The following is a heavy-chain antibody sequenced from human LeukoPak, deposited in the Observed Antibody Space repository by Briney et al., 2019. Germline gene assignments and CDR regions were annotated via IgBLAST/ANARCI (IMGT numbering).Heavy chain of an antibody. J-gene: IGHJ4*02. CDR3: ARSDSSSSWFDY. V-gene: IGHV1-8*03. D-gene: IGHD6-6*01. CDR2: MNPNSGNT. CDR1: GYTFTSYD. Sequence: ASVKVSCKASGYTFTSYDINWVRQATGQGLEWMGWMNPNSGNTGYAQKFQGRVTITRNTSISTAYMELSSLRSEDTAVYYCARSDSSSSWFDYWGQGTLVTVSS.